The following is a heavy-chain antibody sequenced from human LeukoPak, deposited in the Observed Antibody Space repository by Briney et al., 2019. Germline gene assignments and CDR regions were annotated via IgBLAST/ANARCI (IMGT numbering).Heavy chain of an antibody. D-gene: IGHD3-16*01. Sequence: GGSLRLSCAASGFTFSSYAMSWVRQAPGKGLEWVSAISGSGGSTYYADSVKGRFTISRDNSNNTLYLQMNSLRAEDTAVYYCAKDMSGGDYVWGTFDNWGQGTLVTVSS. CDR2: ISGSGGST. CDR1: GFTFSSYA. V-gene: IGHV3-23*01. CDR3: AKDMSGGDYVWGTFDN. J-gene: IGHJ4*02.